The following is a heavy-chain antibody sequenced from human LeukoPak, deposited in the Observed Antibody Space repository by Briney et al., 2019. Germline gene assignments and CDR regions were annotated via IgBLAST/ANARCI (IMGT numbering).Heavy chain of an antibody. V-gene: IGHV4-4*07. CDR1: GGSISSYY. CDR3: ARDPGANGIWFGELLN. D-gene: IGHD3-10*01. CDR2: IYTSGST. J-gene: IGHJ4*02. Sequence: SETLSLTCTVAGGSISSYYWSWIRQPAGKGLEWIGRIYTSGSTNYNPSLKSRVTMSVDTSKNQFSLKLSSVTAADTAVYYCARDPGANGIWFGELLNWGQGTLVTVSS.